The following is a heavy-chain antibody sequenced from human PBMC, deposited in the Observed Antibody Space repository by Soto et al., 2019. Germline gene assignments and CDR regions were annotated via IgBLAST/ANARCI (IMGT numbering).Heavy chain of an antibody. CDR2: IIPIFGAP. D-gene: IGHD6-13*01. V-gene: IGHV1-69*06. CDR3: VREMSSSWYAAFDL. J-gene: IGHJ3*01. Sequence: QVQLIQSGAEVKKPGSSVRVSCKASGGSFSTYVITWVRQAPGQGIEWMGGIIPIFGAPNYAQKFQGRVTITADKSRDTADMDLVSLRSEDTAVYYGVREMSSSWYAAFDLGGPGTMVTVSS. CDR1: GGSFSTYV.